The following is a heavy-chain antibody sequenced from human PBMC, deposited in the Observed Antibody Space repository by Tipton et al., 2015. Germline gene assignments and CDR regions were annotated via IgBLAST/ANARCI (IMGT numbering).Heavy chain of an antibody. D-gene: IGHD2-15*01. CDR2: TYDSGRT. Sequence: TLSLTCTVSGGSISSYYWSWIRQSPGKGLAWIGNTYDSGRTSYNPSLRSRVTISADVSQNQFSLRLSSVTAADTAVYYCAREVRHCAGGSCYSLDHWGQGALVTVSS. J-gene: IGHJ4*02. CDR1: GGSISSYY. V-gene: IGHV4-59*04. CDR3: AREVRHCAGGSCYSLDH.